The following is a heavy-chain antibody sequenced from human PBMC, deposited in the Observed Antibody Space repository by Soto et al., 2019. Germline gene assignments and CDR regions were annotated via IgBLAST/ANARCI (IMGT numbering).Heavy chain of an antibody. D-gene: IGHD5-12*01. J-gene: IGHJ4*02. V-gene: IGHV4-30-2*01. Sequence: GIPSETLSLTCAVSGGSISSGGYSWSWIRQPPGKGLEWIGYIYHSGSTYYNPSLKSRVTISVDRSKNQFSLKLSSVTAADTAVYYCARQDIVATIYDYWGQGTLVTVSS. CDR1: GGSISSGGYS. CDR2: IYHSGST. CDR3: ARQDIVATIYDY.